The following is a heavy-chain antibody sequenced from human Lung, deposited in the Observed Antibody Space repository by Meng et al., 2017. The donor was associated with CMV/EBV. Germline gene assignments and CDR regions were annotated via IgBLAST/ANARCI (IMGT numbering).Heavy chain of an antibody. D-gene: IGHD5-18*01. V-gene: IGHV3-23*01. J-gene: IGHJ5*02. CDR2: ISVRVGNT. Sequence: GGSLRRXCAASGFPFRSYAMSWFRRAPGKGPEWVLSISVRVGNTYYADSVKGRFTISRDNSGDTLYMQMSSLRAEDTAVYYCAREEAMVGYYTNWFDDWGQGXLVTVSS. CDR3: AREEAMVGYYTNWFDD. CDR1: GFPFRSYA.